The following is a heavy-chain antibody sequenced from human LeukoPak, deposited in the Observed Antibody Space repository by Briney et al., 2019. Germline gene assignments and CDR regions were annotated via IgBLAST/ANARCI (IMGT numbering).Heavy chain of an antibody. CDR1: GFTFSSYA. V-gene: IGHV3-30-3*01. D-gene: IGHD2/OR15-2a*01. CDR3: ARDSNIVPSVGPYYYYGMDV. CDR2: ISYDGSNK. J-gene: IGHJ6*02. Sequence: GRSLRLSCAASGFTFSSYAMHWVRQAPGKGLEWVAVISYDGSNKYYADSVKGRFTISRDNSKNTLYLQMNSLRAEDTAVYYCARDSNIVPSVGPYYYYGMDVWGRGTTVTVSS.